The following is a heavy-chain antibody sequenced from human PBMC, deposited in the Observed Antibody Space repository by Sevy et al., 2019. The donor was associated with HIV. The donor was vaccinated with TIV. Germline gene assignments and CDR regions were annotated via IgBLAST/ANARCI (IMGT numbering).Heavy chain of an antibody. D-gene: IGHD5-12*01. CDR2: ISSTSSII. Sequence: GGSLRLSCAASGFTFSSYSMNWVRQAPGKGLEWISYISSTSSIIYYADSVKGRFTISRDNAKNSLYLQMNSLRAEVTAVYYCARNGGYADYGMDVWGQGTTVTVSS. V-gene: IGHV3-48*01. CDR1: GFTFSSYS. J-gene: IGHJ6*02. CDR3: ARNGGYADYGMDV.